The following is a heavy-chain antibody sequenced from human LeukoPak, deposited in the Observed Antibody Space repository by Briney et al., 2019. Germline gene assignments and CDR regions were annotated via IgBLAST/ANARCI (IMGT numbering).Heavy chain of an antibody. D-gene: IGHD2-2*02. J-gene: IGHJ6*03. CDR1: GFTFSSYS. CDR3: ARVRGYCSSTSCFTGSYYYYMDV. Sequence: PGGSLRLSCAASGFTFSSYSMNWVRQAPGKGLEWVSSISSSSSYIYYADSVKGRFTISRDNARNSLYLQMNSLRAEDTAVYYCARVRGYCSSTSCFTGSYYYYMDVWGKGTTVTVSS. V-gene: IGHV3-21*01. CDR2: ISSSSSYI.